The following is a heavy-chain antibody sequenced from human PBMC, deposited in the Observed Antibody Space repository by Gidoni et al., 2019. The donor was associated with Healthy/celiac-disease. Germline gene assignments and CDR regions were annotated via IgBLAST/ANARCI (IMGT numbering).Heavy chain of an antibody. D-gene: IGHD6-13*01. V-gene: IGHV4-34*01. Sequence: QVQLQQWGTGPLKTSETLSLTCAVYAGSFRGYSWCWIRQPPGKGLEWIGEINHSGSTNYNPSLKSRVTISVDTSKNQFSLKLSSVTAADTAVYYWARGNGYSSSWYLYYGMDVWGQGTTVTVSS. J-gene: IGHJ6*02. CDR2: INHSGST. CDR1: AGSFRGYS. CDR3: ARGNGYSSSWYLYYGMDV.